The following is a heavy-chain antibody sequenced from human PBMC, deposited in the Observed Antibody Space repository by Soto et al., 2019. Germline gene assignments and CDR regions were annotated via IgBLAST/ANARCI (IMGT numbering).Heavy chain of an antibody. Sequence: SLKISCTGVGYSFTSYWIGWVRQMPGKGLEWMGIIYPGDSDTRYSPSFQGQVTISADKSTTTAYLQWSSLKASDTAMYYCARGYCTTTICDPWFDPWGQGTQVTVSS. CDR2: IYPGDSDT. V-gene: IGHV5-51*01. J-gene: IGHJ5*02. D-gene: IGHD2-2*01. CDR3: ARGYCTTTICDPWFDP. CDR1: GYSFTSYW.